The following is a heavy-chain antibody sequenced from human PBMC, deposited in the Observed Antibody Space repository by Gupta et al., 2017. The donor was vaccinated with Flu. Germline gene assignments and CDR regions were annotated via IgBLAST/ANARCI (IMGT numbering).Heavy chain of an antibody. J-gene: IGHJ6*02. CDR3: AKDRSRGTFFYFYGMDV. D-gene: IGHD3-16*02. CDR2: ISHDGSNK. CDR1: GFTFSTYG. Sequence: QVQLVQSGGGVVQPGRSLGLSCSVSGFTFSTYGVHCVRQAPGKGLEWVAVISHDGSNKYYADSVKGRFTIARDISKNTLYLRMNSLRPEDTAVYYCAKDRSRGTFFYFYGMDVWGQGTTVTVSS. V-gene: IGHV3-30*18.